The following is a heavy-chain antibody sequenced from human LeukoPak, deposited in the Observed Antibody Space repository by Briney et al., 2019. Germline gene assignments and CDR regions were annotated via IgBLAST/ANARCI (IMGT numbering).Heavy chain of an antibody. V-gene: IGHV3-23*01. CDR3: ARACGGDCYLSDY. Sequence: GGSLRLSCAASGFTFSSYAMSWVRQAPGKGLEWVSDISNSGGTTSYADSVKGRFSISRDNSKNTLYLQMNTLRAEDTAVYYCARACGGDCYLSDYWGQGTLVTVSS. D-gene: IGHD2-21*02. CDR1: GFTFSSYA. J-gene: IGHJ4*02. CDR2: ISNSGGTT.